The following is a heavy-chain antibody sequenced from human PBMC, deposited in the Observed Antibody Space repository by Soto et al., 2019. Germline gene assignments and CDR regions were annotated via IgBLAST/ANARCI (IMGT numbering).Heavy chain of an antibody. D-gene: IGHD2-15*01. V-gene: IGHV1-18*01. J-gene: IGHJ4*02. CDR2: ISAYNGNT. Sequence: ASVKVSCKASAYSFTSYGISWVRQAPGQGLEWVGWISAYNGNTNYAQKLQGRVTMTTDTSTSTAYMELRGLGSDDTAVYYCARDRGGGNCSGGSCCDYWGQGTLVTVSS. CDR1: AYSFTSYG. CDR3: ARDRGGGNCSGGSCCDY.